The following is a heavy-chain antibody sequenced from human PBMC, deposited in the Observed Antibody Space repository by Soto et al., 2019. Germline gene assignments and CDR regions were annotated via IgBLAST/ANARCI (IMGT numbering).Heavy chain of an antibody. CDR2: IHYNGNT. D-gene: IGHD5-12*01. CDR3: AREGNLGRWLQPLDF. CDR1: GDSISAYS. V-gene: IGHV4-59*01. Sequence: QVQLQVSAPGLVKPSEPLSLTCTVSGDSISAYSWSWVRQPPGKGLEWIGNIHYNGNTKYNPSLKSRVTMSVDTSKNQFSLKLISVTAADTAKYFCAREGNLGRWLQPLDFWGQGTLVTVSS. J-gene: IGHJ4*02.